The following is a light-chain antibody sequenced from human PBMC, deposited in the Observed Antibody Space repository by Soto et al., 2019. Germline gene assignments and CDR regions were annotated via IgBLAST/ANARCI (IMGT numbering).Light chain of an antibody. CDR2: GAA. Sequence: EIVLTQSPGTLSLSPGERATLSCRASQSVSSSNFAWYQQKTGQAPRLLIYGAATRATGIPDRLSGSGSGTDFTMTISRLEPEDVAVYYCQQYGGPPPITFGQGTRLEI. CDR3: QQYGGPPPIT. CDR1: QSVSSSN. V-gene: IGKV3-20*01. J-gene: IGKJ5*01.